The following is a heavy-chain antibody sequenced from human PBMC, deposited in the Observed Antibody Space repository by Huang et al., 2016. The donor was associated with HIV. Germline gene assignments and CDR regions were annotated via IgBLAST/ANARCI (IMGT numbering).Heavy chain of an antibody. D-gene: IGHD3-3*01. CDR2: IKHDGTEK. CDR1: GFTFSSYW. V-gene: IGHV3-7*01. CDR3: ARGDYDFWSAYDL. J-gene: IGHJ5*02. Sequence: EVQLVESGGGLVRPGGSLRLSCAGSGFTFSSYWMTWVRQAPGKGLEWVANIKHDGTEKYYGDSVKGRFTISRDNAKMSLFLQMNSLRVEDTALYYCARGDYDFWSAYDLWGQGTLVTVSS.